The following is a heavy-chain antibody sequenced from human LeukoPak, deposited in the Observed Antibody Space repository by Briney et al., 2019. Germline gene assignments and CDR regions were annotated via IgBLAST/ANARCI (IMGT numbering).Heavy chain of an antibody. CDR2: ISYDGTNK. CDR1: GFTFSSYP. CDR3: ARSVPLPFYYYMDV. D-gene: IGHD2-2*01. V-gene: IGHV3-30*01. Sequence: PGRSLRLSCAASGFTFSSYPMHWVRQAPGKGLEWVALISYDGTNKYYADSVKGRFAISRDNSKNTLYLQMNSLRAEDTAVYYCARSVPLPFYYYMDVWGKGTTVTASS. J-gene: IGHJ6*03.